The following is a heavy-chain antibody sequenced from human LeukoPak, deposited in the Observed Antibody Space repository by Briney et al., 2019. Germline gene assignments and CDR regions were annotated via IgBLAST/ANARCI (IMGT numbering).Heavy chain of an antibody. J-gene: IGHJ1*01. V-gene: IGHV3-53*01. Sequence: PGGSLRLSCAGSRFIVSDSYTSWVRQGPGKGLEWVSAIYSSGSTDYADSVRGRFTIARDTSKNMVYLQMNSLTAEDTAIYYCARRTGAAPGEFFLHWGQGTLVTVSS. CDR1: RFIVSDSY. D-gene: IGHD6-19*01. CDR3: ARRTGAAPGEFFLH. CDR2: IYSSGST.